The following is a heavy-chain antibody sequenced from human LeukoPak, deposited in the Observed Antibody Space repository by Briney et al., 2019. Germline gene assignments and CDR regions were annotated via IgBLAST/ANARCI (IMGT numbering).Heavy chain of an antibody. CDR3: ARTHLWLSGDAFDI. CDR1: GYTFTSYD. D-gene: IGHD5-18*01. V-gene: IGHV1-8*01. J-gene: IGHJ3*02. CDR2: MNPNSGNT. Sequence: ASVKVSCKASGYTFTSYDINWVRQATGQGLEWMGWMNPNSGNTGYAQKFQGRVTMTRDTSISTAYMELRSLRSDDTAVYYCARTHLWLSGDAFDIWGQGTMVTVSS.